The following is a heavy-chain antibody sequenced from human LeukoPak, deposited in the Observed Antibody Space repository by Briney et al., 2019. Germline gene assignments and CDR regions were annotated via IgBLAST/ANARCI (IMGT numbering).Heavy chain of an antibody. Sequence: KPSETLSLTCTVSGGSISSSSYYWGWIRQPPGKGLEWIGGIYYSGSTYYNPSLKSRVTISVDTSKNQFSLKLSSVTAADTAVYYSARDYGDYPDAFDIWGQGTMVTVSS. J-gene: IGHJ3*02. V-gene: IGHV4-39*07. D-gene: IGHD4-17*01. CDR2: IYYSGST. CDR3: ARDYGDYPDAFDI. CDR1: GGSISSSSYY.